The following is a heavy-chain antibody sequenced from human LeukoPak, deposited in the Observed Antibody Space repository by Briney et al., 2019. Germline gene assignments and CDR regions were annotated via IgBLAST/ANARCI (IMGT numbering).Heavy chain of an antibody. CDR3: ARAMVRGVISNFDY. CDR1: GGSFSGYY. D-gene: IGHD3-10*01. CDR2: INHSGST. J-gene: IGHJ4*02. V-gene: IGHV4-34*01. Sequence: SETLSLTCAVYGGSFSGYYWSWIRQPPGKGLEWIGEINHSGSTNYNPSLKSRVTISVDTSKNQFSLKLSPVTAADTAVYYCARAMVRGVISNFDYWGQGTLVTVSS.